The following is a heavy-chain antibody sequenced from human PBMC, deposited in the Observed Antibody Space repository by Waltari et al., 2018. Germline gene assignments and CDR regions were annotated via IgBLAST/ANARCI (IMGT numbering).Heavy chain of an antibody. CDR2: TNSDGSST. CDR3: ARVATKTYSSPVPGRPYYYGMDV. Sequence: EEQLVESGGGLAQPGESLRLSCAASGFTFSRYWMDWVRHAPGKGLVWVSRTNSDGSSTTYAESVNGRFTISRDNAKNTLYVQMNRLRAEDTAVYYCARVATKTYSSPVPGRPYYYGMDVWGQGTTVTVSS. V-gene: IGHV3-74*01. J-gene: IGHJ6*02. D-gene: IGHD6-19*01. CDR1: GFTFSRYW.